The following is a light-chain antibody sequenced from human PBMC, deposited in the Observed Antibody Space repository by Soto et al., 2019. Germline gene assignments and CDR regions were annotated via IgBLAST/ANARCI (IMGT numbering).Light chain of an antibody. CDR1: QGIRND. Sequence: AIQMTQSPSSLSASVGDRVTITCRASQGIRNDLSWYQQKPGKAPELLIYDASSLQSGVPSRFSGSGSGTDFSLTISSLQPEDFGTYYCLQDDSYPLTFGGGTKLEIK. V-gene: IGKV1-6*01. CDR2: DAS. J-gene: IGKJ4*01. CDR3: LQDDSYPLT.